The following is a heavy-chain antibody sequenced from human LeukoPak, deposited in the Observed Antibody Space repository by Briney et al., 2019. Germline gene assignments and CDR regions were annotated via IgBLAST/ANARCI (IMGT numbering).Heavy chain of an antibody. CDR1: GFTFSNYA. Sequence: GGSLRLSCAASGFTFSNYAMSWVRQAPGKGLEWVSGISGSGGSTYYADSVKGHFTISRDNSKNTLYLQMNSLRAEDTAVYYCAKDLKQSSGWGFDPWGQGTLVTVSS. V-gene: IGHV3-23*01. CDR2: ISGSGGST. J-gene: IGHJ5*02. D-gene: IGHD6-19*01. CDR3: AKDLKQSSGWGFDP.